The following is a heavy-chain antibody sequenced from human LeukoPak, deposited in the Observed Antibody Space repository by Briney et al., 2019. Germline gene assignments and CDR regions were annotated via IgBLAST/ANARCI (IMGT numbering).Heavy chain of an antibody. J-gene: IGHJ6*02. CDR2: IYYSGST. V-gene: IGHV4-39*01. CDR1: GVSISSSSYY. D-gene: IGHD3-9*01. Sequence: SETLSLTCTVSGVSISSSSYYWGWIRQPPGKGLEWIGSIYYSGSTYYNPSLKSRVTISVDTSKNQFSLKLSSVTAADTAVYYCARQYYDILTGYSPYYGMDVWGQGTTVTVSS. CDR3: ARQYYDILTGYSPYYGMDV.